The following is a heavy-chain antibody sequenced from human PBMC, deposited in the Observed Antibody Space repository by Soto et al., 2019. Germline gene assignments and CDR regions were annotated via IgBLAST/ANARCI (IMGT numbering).Heavy chain of an antibody. J-gene: IGHJ2*01. CDR3: ASTVTGYWYFDL. CDR1: GFTFSSYS. Sequence: GGSLRLSCAASGFTFSSYSMTWVRQDPWKGLEWFSYISSSSSTIYYADSVKGRFTISRDNAKNSLYLQMNSLRDEDTAVYYCASTVTGYWYFDLCGRGTLVTVSS. CDR2: ISSSSSTI. D-gene: IGHD4-17*01. V-gene: IGHV3-48*02.